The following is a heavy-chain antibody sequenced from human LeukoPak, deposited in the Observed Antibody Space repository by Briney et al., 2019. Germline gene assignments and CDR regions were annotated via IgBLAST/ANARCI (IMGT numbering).Heavy chain of an antibody. Sequence: GASVTVSCKTSGYTFTNNWMHWVRQAPGQGLEWVGVINPTGTSTLYAQNFQGRVTLTRDMSTTTDYMELRSLTSEDTAVYYCARDHSVGDIAWWFDPWGQGTLVSVSS. D-gene: IGHD3-10*01. J-gene: IGHJ5*02. CDR2: INPTGTST. CDR1: GYTFTNNW. CDR3: ARDHSVGDIAWWFDP. V-gene: IGHV1-46*01.